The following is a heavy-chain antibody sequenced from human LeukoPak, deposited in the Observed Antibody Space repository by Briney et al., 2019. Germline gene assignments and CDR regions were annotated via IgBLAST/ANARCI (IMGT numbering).Heavy chain of an antibody. CDR3: ARVSSSMGGAADY. V-gene: IGHV3-7*01. CDR1: GFTFSSYW. CDR2: IKQGGIDK. Sequence: GGSLRLSCAASGFTFSSYWMSWVRQAPGKGLEWVANIKQGGIDKYYVDSVRGRFTISRDNAKNSVSLEMNSLRADDTAVYYCARVSSSMGGAADYWGQGTQVTVSS. D-gene: IGHD6-6*01. J-gene: IGHJ4*02.